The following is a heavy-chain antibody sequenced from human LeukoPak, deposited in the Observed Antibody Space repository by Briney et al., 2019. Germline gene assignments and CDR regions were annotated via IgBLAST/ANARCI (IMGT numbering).Heavy chain of an antibody. CDR3: ASVASTFFSYYYYYMDV. Sequence: ASVKVSCKASGYTFTGYYMHWVRQAPGQGLEWMGWINPNSGGTNYAQKFQGRVTMTRDTSISTAYMELSRLRSDDTAVYYCASVASTFFSYYYYYMDVWGKGTTVTVSS. V-gene: IGHV1-2*02. CDR2: INPNSGGT. J-gene: IGHJ6*03. CDR1: GYTFTGYY. D-gene: IGHD5-12*01.